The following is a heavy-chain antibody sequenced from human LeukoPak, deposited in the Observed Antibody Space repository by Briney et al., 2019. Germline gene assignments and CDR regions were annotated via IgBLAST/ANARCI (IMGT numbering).Heavy chain of an antibody. D-gene: IGHD3-22*01. CDR1: GFTFGDYT. V-gene: IGHV3-49*03. J-gene: IGHJ4*02. Sequence: GGSLRLSCTASGFTFGDYTMNWFRQAPGKGLEWVGFIRSKSYGGTTDYAASVKGRFTISRNDSKSIAYLQMNSLKTEDTAVYYCTSRYYYDSSGYLYWGQGTLVTVSS. CDR3: TSRYYYDSSGYLY. CDR2: IRSKSYGGTT.